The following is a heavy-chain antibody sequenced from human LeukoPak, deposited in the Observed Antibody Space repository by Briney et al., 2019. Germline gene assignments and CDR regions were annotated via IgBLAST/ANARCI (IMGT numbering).Heavy chain of an antibody. J-gene: IGHJ4*02. CDR1: GASVSSGGYY. Sequence: SETLSLTCTVSGASVSSGGYYWSWLRQPPGKGLEWIGYIYYSGSTNYNPSLKSRVTISVDTSRNQFSLKVSSVTAADTAVYYCARRGGSGRSFDYWGQGTLVTVSS. V-gene: IGHV4-61*08. CDR3: ARRGGSGRSFDY. CDR2: IYYSGST. D-gene: IGHD3-10*01.